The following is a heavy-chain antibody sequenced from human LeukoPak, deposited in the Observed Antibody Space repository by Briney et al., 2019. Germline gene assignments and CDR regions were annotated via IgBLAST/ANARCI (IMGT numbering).Heavy chain of an antibody. J-gene: IGHJ4*02. V-gene: IGHV3-30-3*01. CDR2: MSYDGNNK. CDR1: GFTFSNYL. CDR3: ARDSAYDYVWGSYPPEGGIFDY. D-gene: IGHD3-16*02. Sequence: QPGGSLRLSCAVSGFTFSNYLMHWVRQAPGKGLEWVAVMSYDGNNKYYADSVKGRSTISRDNSQNTLYLQMNSLRPEDTAVYYCARDSAYDYVWGSYPPEGGIFDYWGQGTLVTVSS.